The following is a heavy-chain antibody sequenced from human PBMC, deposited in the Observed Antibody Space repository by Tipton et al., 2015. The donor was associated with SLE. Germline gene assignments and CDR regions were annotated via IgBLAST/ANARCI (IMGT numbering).Heavy chain of an antibody. D-gene: IGHD4-17*01. V-gene: IGHV3-21*03. CDR2: ISSSSSYI. Sequence: SLRLSCAASGFTFSSYSMNWVRQAPGKGLEWVSSISSSSSYIYYADSVKGRFTISRDNAKNSLYLQMNSLRAEDTAVYYCARDHGYGVYAFDIWGQGTMVTVSS. J-gene: IGHJ3*02. CDR3: ARDHGYGVYAFDI. CDR1: GFTFSSYS.